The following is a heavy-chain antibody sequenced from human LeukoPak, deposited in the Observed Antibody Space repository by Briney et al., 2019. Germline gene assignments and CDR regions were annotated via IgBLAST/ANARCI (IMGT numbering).Heavy chain of an antibody. CDR3: ARGSYTGFDLYFDY. CDR1: GFSFSTQE. Sequence: GGSLRLSCATSGFSFSTQEMTWVRQAPGKGLERVSYISSNSRTIYYADSVKGRFTTSRDNTRNSVFLQLNSLRVEDTGFYYCARGSYTGFDLYFDYWGQGTLVTVSS. J-gene: IGHJ4*02. V-gene: IGHV3-48*03. D-gene: IGHD5-12*01. CDR2: ISSNSRTI.